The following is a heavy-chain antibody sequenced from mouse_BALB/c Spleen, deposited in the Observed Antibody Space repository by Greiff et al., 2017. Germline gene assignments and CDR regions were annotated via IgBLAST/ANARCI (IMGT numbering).Heavy chain of an antibody. CDR3: ASRLLFAY. J-gene: IGHJ3*01. CDR1: GYSITSDYA. CDR2: ISYSGST. D-gene: IGHD2-3*01. Sequence: EVQLQQSGPGLVKPSQSLSLTCTVTGYSITSDYAWNWIRQFPGNKLEWMGYISYSGSTSYNPSLKSRISITRDTSKNQFFLQLNSVTTEDTATYYCASRLLFAYWGQGTLVTVSA. V-gene: IGHV3-2*02.